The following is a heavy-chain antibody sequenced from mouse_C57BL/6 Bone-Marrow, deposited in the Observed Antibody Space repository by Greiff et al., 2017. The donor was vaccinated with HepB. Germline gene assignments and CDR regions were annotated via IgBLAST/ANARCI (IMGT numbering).Heavy chain of an antibody. CDR3: ARGDSYYAMDY. J-gene: IGHJ4*01. CDR1: GYTFTDYY. Sequence: EVQLQQSGPELVKPGASVKISCKASGYTFTDYYMNWVKQSHGKSLEWIGDINPNNGGTSYNQKFKGKATLTVDKSSSTAYMELRSLTSEDSAVYYCARGDSYYAMDYWGQGTSVTVSS. V-gene: IGHV1-26*01. CDR2: INPNNGGT.